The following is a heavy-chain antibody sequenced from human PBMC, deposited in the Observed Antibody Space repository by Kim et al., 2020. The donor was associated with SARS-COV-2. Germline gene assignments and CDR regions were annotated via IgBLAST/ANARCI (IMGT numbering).Heavy chain of an antibody. CDR1: GFTFSSYA. Sequence: GGSLRLSCAASGFTFSSYAMSWVRQAPGKGLEWVSAISGSGGSTYYADSVKGRFTISRDNSKNTLYLQMNSLRAEDTAVYYCANQVIYSYGSGPNFNWFDPWGQGTLVTVSS. J-gene: IGHJ5*02. CDR2: ISGSGGST. D-gene: IGHD5-18*01. V-gene: IGHV3-23*01. CDR3: ANQVIYSYGSGPNFNWFDP.